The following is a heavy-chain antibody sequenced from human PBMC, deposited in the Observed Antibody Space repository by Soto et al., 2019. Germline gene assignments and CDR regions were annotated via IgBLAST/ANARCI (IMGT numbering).Heavy chain of an antibody. J-gene: IGHJ6*03. Sequence: SETLSLTCTVSGGSISSYYWSWIRQPPGKGLEWIGYIYYSGSTNYNPSLKSRVTISVDTSKNQFSPKLSSVTAADTAVYYCARLESYCSSTSCHSPGVYYYYYMDVWGKGTTVTVSS. CDR3: ARLESYCSSTSCHSPGVYYYYYMDV. D-gene: IGHD2-2*01. CDR1: GGSISSYY. V-gene: IGHV4-59*08. CDR2: IYYSGST.